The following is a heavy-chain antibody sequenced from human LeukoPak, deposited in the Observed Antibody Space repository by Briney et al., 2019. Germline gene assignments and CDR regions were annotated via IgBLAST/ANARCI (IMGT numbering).Heavy chain of an antibody. J-gene: IGHJ4*02. CDR1: GGSMSSYY. D-gene: IGHD3-3*01. CDR3: ARHQGDFWSGYYFDY. V-gene: IGHV4-4*09. Sequence: SETLCLTCTVSGGSMSSYYWSWIRQPPGKGLEWIGYIYTSGSTNYNPSLKSRVTISVDTSKNQFSLKLSSVTAADTAVYYCARHQGDFWSGYYFDYWGQGTLVTVSS. CDR2: IYTSGST.